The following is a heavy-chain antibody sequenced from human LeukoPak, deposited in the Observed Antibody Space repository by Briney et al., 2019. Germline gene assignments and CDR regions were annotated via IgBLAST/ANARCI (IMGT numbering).Heavy chain of an antibody. Sequence: SETLSLTCTVSGGSISSYYWSWIRQPPGKGLEWIGYIYTSGSTNYNPSLKGRVTISVDTSKNQFSLKLSSVTAADTAVYYCARLKQSGSYYYYYYMDVWGKGTTVTVSS. CDR2: IYTSGST. D-gene: IGHD4-11*01. CDR3: ARLKQSGSYYYYYYMDV. J-gene: IGHJ6*03. V-gene: IGHV4-4*09. CDR1: GGSISSYY.